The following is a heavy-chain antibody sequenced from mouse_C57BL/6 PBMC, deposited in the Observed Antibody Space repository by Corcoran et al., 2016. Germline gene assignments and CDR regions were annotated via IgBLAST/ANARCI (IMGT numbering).Heavy chain of an antibody. Sequence: QIQLVQSGPELKKPGETVKISCKASGYTFTTYGMSWVKQAPGKGLKWMGWINTYSGVPTYADDFKGRFAFSLETSASTAYLQINNLKNEDTATYFCAYYGSSPALFAYWGQGTLVTVSA. CDR2: INTYSGVP. V-gene: IGHV9-3*01. D-gene: IGHD1-1*01. CDR3: AYYGSSPALFAY. J-gene: IGHJ3*01. CDR1: GYTFTTYG.